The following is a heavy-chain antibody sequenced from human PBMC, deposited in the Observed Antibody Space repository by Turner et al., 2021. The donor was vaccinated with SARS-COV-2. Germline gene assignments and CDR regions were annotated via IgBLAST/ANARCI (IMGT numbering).Heavy chain of an antibody. CDR1: GFTLSRYS. Sequence: QLVESGGGLVRPGGSRGLSCVASGFTLSRYSMIWVRQAPGKGLEWVSASSGGGGSTFYADSVKGRFTISRDNSKNTLYLQMNSLRAEDTAVYYCAKGYSYDLDPWGQGTLVTVSS. D-gene: IGHD5-18*01. V-gene: IGHV3-23*04. CDR3: AKGYSYDLDP. J-gene: IGHJ5*02. CDR2: SSGGGGST.